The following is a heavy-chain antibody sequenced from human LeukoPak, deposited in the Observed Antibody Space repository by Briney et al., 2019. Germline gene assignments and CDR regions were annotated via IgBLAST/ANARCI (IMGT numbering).Heavy chain of an antibody. CDR1: GGSFSGYY. CDR2: INHSGST. Sequence: PSETLSLTCAVYGGSFSGYYWSWIRQPPGKGLEWIGEINHSGSTNYNPSLKSRVTISVDTSKNQFPLKLSSVTAADTAVYYCARGKPHAMVRGARYYFDYWGQGTLVTVSS. D-gene: IGHD3-10*01. V-gene: IGHV4-34*01. CDR3: ARGKPHAMVRGARYYFDY. J-gene: IGHJ4*02.